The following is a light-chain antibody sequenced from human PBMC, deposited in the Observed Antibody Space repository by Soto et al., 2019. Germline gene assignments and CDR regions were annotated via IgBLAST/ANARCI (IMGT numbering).Light chain of an antibody. J-gene: IGKJ1*01. V-gene: IGKV1-5*03. Sequence: IHMTQSHSTLPAPVGDSVTSTCRASQNINNWLAWYQQKPGKGPSLLIYKASNLESGVSSRFSGSGSGTEFTLTISSLQPDDIGTYYCQQNNRYPWTFGQGTKVDI. CDR2: KAS. CDR1: QNINNW. CDR3: QQNNRYPWT.